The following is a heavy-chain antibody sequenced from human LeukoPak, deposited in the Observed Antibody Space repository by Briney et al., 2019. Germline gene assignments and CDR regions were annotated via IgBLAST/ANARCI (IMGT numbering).Heavy chain of an antibody. CDR2: ISGSGGST. J-gene: IGHJ4*02. CDR1: GFTFSSYA. D-gene: IGHD2-21*02. CDR3: AKEAYCGGDCNMGYYFDY. Sequence: PGGSLRLSCAASGFTFSSYAMSWVRQAPGKGLEWVSAISGSGGSTYYADSVKGRFTISRDNSKNTLYLQMNSLRAEDTAVYYCAKEAYCGGDCNMGYYFDYWGRGTLVTVSS. V-gene: IGHV3-23*01.